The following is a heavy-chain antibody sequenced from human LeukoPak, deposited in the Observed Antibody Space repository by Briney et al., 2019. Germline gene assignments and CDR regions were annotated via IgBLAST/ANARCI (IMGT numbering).Heavy chain of an antibody. D-gene: IGHD3-9*01. CDR3: AKDTRYDILTGYYIRGYYYYGMDV. V-gene: IGHV3-23*01. CDR1: GFSFSSYA. J-gene: IGHJ6*02. CDR2: ISGSGGST. Sequence: GGSLRLSCAGSGFSFSSYAMSWVRQAPGKGLEWVSAISGSGGSTYYADSVKGRFTISRDNSKNTLYLQMNSLRAEDTAVYYCAKDTRYDILTGYYIRGYYYYGMDVWGQGTTVTVSS.